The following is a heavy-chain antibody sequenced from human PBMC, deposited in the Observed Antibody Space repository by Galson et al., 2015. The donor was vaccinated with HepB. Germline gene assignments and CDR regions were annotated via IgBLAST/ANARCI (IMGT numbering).Heavy chain of an antibody. V-gene: IGHV3-33*01. D-gene: IGHD2-2*01. CDR1: RFTFSNYG. CDR2: IWFDGSNK. J-gene: IGHJ6*02. Sequence: SLRLSCAASRFTFSNYGMHWVRQAPGKGLEWVAGIWFDGSNKFYADSVKGRFTISRDNSKNRLYLQVNRLRAEGTAVYYCARSVYQLPPPVRFGMDVWGQGTTVTVSS. CDR3: ARSVYQLPPPVRFGMDV.